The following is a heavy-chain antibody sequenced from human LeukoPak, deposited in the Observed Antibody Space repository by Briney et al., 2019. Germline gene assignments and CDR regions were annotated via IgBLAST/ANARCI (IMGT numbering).Heavy chain of an antibody. CDR1: GGSISSGSYY. CDR3: ARDLYYYGSGSYHYFDY. Sequence: SETLSLTCTVSGGSISSGSYYWSWIRQPAGKGLEWIGRIYTSGSTNYNPSLKSRVTISVDTSKNQFSLKLSSVTAADTAVYYCARDLYYYGSGSYHYFDYWGQGTLVTVSS. D-gene: IGHD3-10*01. V-gene: IGHV4-61*02. CDR2: IYTSGST. J-gene: IGHJ4*02.